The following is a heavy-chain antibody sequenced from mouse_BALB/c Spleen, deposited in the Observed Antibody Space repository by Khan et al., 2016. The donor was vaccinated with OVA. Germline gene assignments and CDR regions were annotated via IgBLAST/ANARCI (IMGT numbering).Heavy chain of an antibody. V-gene: IGHV1S132*01. CDR1: GYTFTSYW. D-gene: IGHD2-1*01. J-gene: IGHJ3*01. CDR2: IFPGTGTT. Sequence: QVQLQQSGAELVKPGASVKLSCKTSGYTFTSYWIQWVKQRPGQGLGWIGQIFPGTGTTYYNENFKGKATLTIDTSSTTAYMQLSSLTSEDSAGYFCARGYLGNYEFAYWGQGTLVTVSA. CDR3: ARGYLGNYEFAY.